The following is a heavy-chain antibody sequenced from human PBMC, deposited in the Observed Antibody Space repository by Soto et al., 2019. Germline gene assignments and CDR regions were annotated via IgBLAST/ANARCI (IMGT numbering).Heavy chain of an antibody. V-gene: IGHV3-30*18. CDR2: ISYDGSNK. CDR3: AKNRYRYYYDSSGYGPFDY. J-gene: IGHJ4*02. D-gene: IGHD3-22*01. Sequence: PGGSLRLSCAASGFTFSSYDMHWVRQAPGKGLEWVAVISYDGSNKYYADSVKGRFTISRDNSKNTLYLQMNSLRAEDTAVYYCAKNRYRYYYDSSGYGPFDYWGQGTLVTVSS. CDR1: GFTFSSYD.